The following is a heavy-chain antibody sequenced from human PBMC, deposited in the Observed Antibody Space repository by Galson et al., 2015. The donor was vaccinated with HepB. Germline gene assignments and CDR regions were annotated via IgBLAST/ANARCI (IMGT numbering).Heavy chain of an antibody. Sequence: SLRLSCAASGFTFSDYYMSWIRQAPGKGLEWVSYISSSSSYTNYADSVKGRFTISRDNAKNSLYLQMNSLRAEDTAVYYCARTLKGSTNGVFYYYGMDVWGQGTTVTVSS. CDR2: ISSSSSYT. CDR1: GFTFSDYY. CDR3: ARTLKGSTNGVFYYYGMDV. D-gene: IGHD2-8*01. V-gene: IGHV3-11*06. J-gene: IGHJ6*02.